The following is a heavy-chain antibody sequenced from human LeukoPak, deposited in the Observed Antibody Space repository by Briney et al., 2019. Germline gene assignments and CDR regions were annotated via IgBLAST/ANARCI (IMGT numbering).Heavy chain of an antibody. CDR1: GFTFSSYG. J-gene: IGHJ4*02. V-gene: IGHV3-30*03. CDR3: ARGRVVVTAQFRAGIDF. CDR2: ISYDGGIK. Sequence: GGSLRLSCAASGFTFSSYGMHWVRQAPGKGLEWVAVISYDGGIKYYADSVKGRFTISRDNSKNTLYLQMNSLRSEDTAVYYCARGRVVVTAQFRAGIDFWGQGTLVTVSS. D-gene: IGHD2-21*02.